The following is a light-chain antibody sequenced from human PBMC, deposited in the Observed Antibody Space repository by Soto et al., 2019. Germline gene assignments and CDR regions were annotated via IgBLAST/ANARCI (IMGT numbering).Light chain of an antibody. Sequence: EIVLTQSPGTLSLSPGERATLSCRASQSVSSDYLAWYQQKPGQAPRVLMYGASRRATGIPDRFSGSGSGTDFTLTISRLEPEDFALYSCQQYGPSPHTFGQGTRLEIK. V-gene: IGKV3-20*01. J-gene: IGKJ2*01. CDR2: GAS. CDR1: QSVSSDY. CDR3: QQYGPSPHT.